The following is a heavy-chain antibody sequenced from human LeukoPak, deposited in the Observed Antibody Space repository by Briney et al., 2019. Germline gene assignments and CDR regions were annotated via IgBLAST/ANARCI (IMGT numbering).Heavy chain of an antibody. J-gene: IGHJ4*02. V-gene: IGHV3-7*01. CDR1: GFPFNAYW. D-gene: IGHD3-10*01. CDR2: IKEDGSEK. Sequence: PGGSLRLSCAASGFPFNAYWMTWVRQAPGKGLEWVVNIKEDGSEKYYVDSVKGRFTISRDNAKNSLFLQMNSLRAEDTAVYYCARDGLLWFGDSRTDFWGQGTLVTVSS. CDR3: ARDGLLWFGDSRTDF.